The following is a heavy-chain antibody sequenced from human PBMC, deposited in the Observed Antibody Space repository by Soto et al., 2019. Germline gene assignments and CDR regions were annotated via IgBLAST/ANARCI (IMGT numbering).Heavy chain of an antibody. V-gene: IGHV3-53*01. J-gene: IGHJ4*01. CDR2: IYSGGTT. CDR1: GITFSSYW. Sequence: GGSLRLSCAASGITFSSYWMHWVRQAPGKGLVWVSVIYSGGTTYYADSVKGRFIISRDISKNTLYLQMNILRAEDTVVYYCARDRYGAFDSYFDYWGHGTLVTVSS. D-gene: IGHD4-17*01. CDR3: ARDRYGAFDSYFDY.